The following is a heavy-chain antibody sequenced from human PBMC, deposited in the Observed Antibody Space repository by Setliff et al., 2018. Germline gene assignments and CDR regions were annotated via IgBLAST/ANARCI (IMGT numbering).Heavy chain of an antibody. CDR2: INYSGST. V-gene: IGHV4-39*07. CDR3: ARESPPHYYDSSGYYGFYYYYGMDV. D-gene: IGHD3-22*01. CDR1: GGSISSSRYY. J-gene: IGHJ6*02. Sequence: SETLSLTCTVSGGSISSSRYYWGWIRQPPGKGLEWIGSINYSGSTYYNPSLKSRVTISVDTSKNQFSLKLSSVTAADTAVYYCARESPPHYYDSSGYYGFYYYYGMDVWGQGTTVTVSS.